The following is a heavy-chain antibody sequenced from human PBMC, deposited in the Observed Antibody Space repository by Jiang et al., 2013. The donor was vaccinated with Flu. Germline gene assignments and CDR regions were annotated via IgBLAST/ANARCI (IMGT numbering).Heavy chain of an antibody. D-gene: IGHD3-10*01. CDR3: ASQGPNPMVRDLDAFDI. J-gene: IGHJ3*02. V-gene: IGHV1-69*01. CDR1: GGTFSSYA. Sequence: GAEVKKPGSSVKVSCKASGGTFSSYAISWVRQAPGQGLEWMGGIIPIFGTANYAQKFQGRVTITADESTSTAYMELSSLRSEDTAVYYCASQGPNPMVRDLDAFDIWGQGTMVTVSS. CDR2: IIPIFGTA.